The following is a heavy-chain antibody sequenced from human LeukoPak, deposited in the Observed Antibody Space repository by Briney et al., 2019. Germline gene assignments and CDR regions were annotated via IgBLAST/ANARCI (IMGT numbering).Heavy chain of an antibody. V-gene: IGHV3-11*04. CDR1: GFTFSDYY. Sequence: PGGSLRLSCAASGFTFSDYYMSWIRQAPGKGLEWVSYISSSGSTIYYADSVKGRFTISRDNAKNSLYLQMNSLRAEDTAVYYCATDSPLVRGPTLVRYWGQGTLVTVSS. D-gene: IGHD3-10*01. CDR2: ISSSGSTI. CDR3: ATDSPLVRGPTLVRY. J-gene: IGHJ4*02.